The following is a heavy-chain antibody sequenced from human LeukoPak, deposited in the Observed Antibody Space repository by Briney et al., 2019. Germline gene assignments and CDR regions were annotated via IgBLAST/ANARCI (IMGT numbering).Heavy chain of an antibody. CDR3: AKKWLGGYFDI. J-gene: IGHJ3*02. Sequence: GGSLRLSCAASGFTFDSYDMTWLRQAPGKGLEWVSSVSGGGEATYYAESVKGRFTISRDNSNDTLYLQMSSLRADDTAVYYCAKKWLGGYFDIWGQGTMVTVSS. D-gene: IGHD6-19*01. CDR2: VSGGGEAT. V-gene: IGHV3-23*01. CDR1: GFTFDSYD.